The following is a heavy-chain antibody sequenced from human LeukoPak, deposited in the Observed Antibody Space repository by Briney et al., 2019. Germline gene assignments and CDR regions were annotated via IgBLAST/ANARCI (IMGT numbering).Heavy chain of an antibody. CDR3: ARYKAPYYYDSSGYFGY. D-gene: IGHD3-22*01. Sequence: SETLSLTCAVYGGSFSGYYWSWIRQPPGKGLEWIGEINHSGSTNYNPSLKSRVTISVDTSKNQFSLKLSSVTAADTAVYYCARYKAPYYYDSSGYFGYWGQGTLVTVSS. J-gene: IGHJ4*02. CDR2: INHSGST. CDR1: GGSFSGYY. V-gene: IGHV4-34*01.